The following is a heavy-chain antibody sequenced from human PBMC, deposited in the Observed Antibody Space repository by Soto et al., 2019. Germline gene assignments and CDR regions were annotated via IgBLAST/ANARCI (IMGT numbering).Heavy chain of an antibody. V-gene: IGHV2-5*01. D-gene: IGHD6-13*01. J-gene: IGHJ4*02. CDR2: IYWNDDK. CDR3: AHRLTCSRWSWYYFDY. Sequence: QITLKKSGPTLVKPTQTLTLTCSFSGFSLSTSGVAVGWIRQPPGKALEWLALIYWNDDKRDSPSLKSRLTITEDTAKYQVVLTMTNMDPVDTATYYCAHRLTCSRWSWYYFDYWAQGTLVTVST. CDR1: GFSLSTSGVA.